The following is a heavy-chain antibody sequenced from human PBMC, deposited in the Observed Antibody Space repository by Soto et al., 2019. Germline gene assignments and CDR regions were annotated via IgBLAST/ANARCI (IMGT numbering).Heavy chain of an antibody. Sequence: EMQLVQSGAEVKKPGESLKISCKGSGYSFTSYWIGWVRQMPGKGLEWMGIIYPGDSTTRYSPSFQGQVTISADKSISTAYLQWSSLEASDTAMYYCARRCSSTTFNFASSFDYWGQGTLVTVSS. CDR2: IYPGDSTT. D-gene: IGHD2-2*01. J-gene: IGHJ4*02. CDR1: GYSFTSYW. V-gene: IGHV5-51*03. CDR3: ARRCSSTTFNFASSFDY.